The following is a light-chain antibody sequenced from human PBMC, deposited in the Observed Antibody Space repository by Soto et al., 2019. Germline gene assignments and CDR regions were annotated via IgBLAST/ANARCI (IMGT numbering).Light chain of an antibody. J-gene: IGKJ1*01. CDR2: AAS. Sequence: IVMTQSPATLSVPLGERATLSCVASQSVSSNLAWYQQKPGQAPRLLMYAASTRATGIAARFSGSGSGTEFTLTISYLQSEHFAVYYCQQYNDWPTFGQGTKVDIK. CDR3: QQYNDWPT. CDR1: QSVSSN. V-gene: IGKV3-15*01.